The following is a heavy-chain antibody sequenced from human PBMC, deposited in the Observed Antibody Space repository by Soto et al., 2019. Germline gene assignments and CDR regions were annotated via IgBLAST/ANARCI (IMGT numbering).Heavy chain of an antibody. CDR3: ARGHGDYDFDY. D-gene: IGHD4-17*01. Sequence: PSETLSLTCTVSGGSISSYYWSWIRQPPGKGLEWIGYIYYSGSTNYNPSLKSRVTISVDTSKNQFSLKLSSVTAADTAVYYCARGHGDYDFDYWGQGTLVTVS. J-gene: IGHJ4*02. CDR2: IYYSGST. CDR1: GGSISSYY. V-gene: IGHV4-59*01.